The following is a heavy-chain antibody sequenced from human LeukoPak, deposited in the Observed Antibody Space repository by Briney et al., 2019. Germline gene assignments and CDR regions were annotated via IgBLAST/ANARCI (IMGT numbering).Heavy chain of an antibody. Sequence: PSETLSLTCAVSGYSISSGYYWGWIRQPPGKGLEWIGSIYHSGSTYYNPSLKSRVTISVDTSKNQFSLKLSSVTAADTAVYYCARDPTAEYYFVYWGQGTLVTVSS. J-gene: IGHJ4*02. CDR1: GYSISSGYY. D-gene: IGHD4-17*01. CDR2: IYHSGST. CDR3: ARDPTAEYYFVY. V-gene: IGHV4-38-2*02.